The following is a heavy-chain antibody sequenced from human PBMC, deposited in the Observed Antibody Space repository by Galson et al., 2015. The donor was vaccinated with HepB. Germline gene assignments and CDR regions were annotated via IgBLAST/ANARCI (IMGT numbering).Heavy chain of an antibody. J-gene: IGHJ3*02. CDR2: IYTSGRMYTSGST. Sequence: SETLSLTCNVSGGSISGYYWSWTRQPAGKGLEWIGRIYTSGRMYTSGSTDYNPSLKSRVTMSVDTSNNQFSLKLNSVTPANTAVYFCARARVKITQDAFDIWGRGTLVTVSS. CDR1: GGSISGYY. CDR3: ARARVKITQDAFDI. D-gene: IGHD3-10*01. V-gene: IGHV4-4*07.